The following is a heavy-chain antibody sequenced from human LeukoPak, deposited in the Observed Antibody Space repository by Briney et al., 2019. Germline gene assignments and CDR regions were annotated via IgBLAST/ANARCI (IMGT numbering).Heavy chain of an antibody. CDR3: ARGRDGYNYYYYYMDV. J-gene: IGHJ6*03. Sequence: SVKVSCKASGGTFSSYAISWVRQAPGQGLEWMGRINPIFGTANYAQKFQGRVTITTDESTSTAYMELSSLRSEDTAVYYCARGRDGYNYYYYYMDVWGKGTTVTVSS. CDR2: INPIFGTA. V-gene: IGHV1-69*05. CDR1: GGTFSSYA. D-gene: IGHD5-24*01.